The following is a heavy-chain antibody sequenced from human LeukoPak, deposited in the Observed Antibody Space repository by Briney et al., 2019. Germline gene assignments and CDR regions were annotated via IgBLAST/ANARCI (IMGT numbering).Heavy chain of an antibody. CDR1: GGSFSGYS. J-gene: IGHJ4*02. D-gene: IGHD3-10*01. V-gene: IGHV4-34*01. Sequence: SETLSLTCAVYGGSFSGYSWNWVRQPPVKGLEWIGEINHSGGTNYNPSLKSRVTISVDTSKKQFSLKLSSVTAADTAVYYCARGVDYYGVWGQGTLVTVSS. CDR3: ARGVDYYGV. CDR2: INHSGGT.